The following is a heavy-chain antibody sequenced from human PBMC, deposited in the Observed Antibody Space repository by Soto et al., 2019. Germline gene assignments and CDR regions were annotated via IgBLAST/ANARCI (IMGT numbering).Heavy chain of an antibody. D-gene: IGHD3-16*01. CDR3: ARRRSFLTCRCFPNWFDS. Sequence: SETLSLTCSVSGDSISTVDYFWAWIRQPPGQALEYIGYIYKSTTTYYNPSFESRVAISLDTSKSQFSLTVTSVTAADTAVYLPARRRSFLTCRCFPNWFDSCGPGTLVTVSS. CDR2: IYKSTTT. J-gene: IGHJ5*01. V-gene: IGHV4-30-4*01. CDR1: GDSISTVDYF.